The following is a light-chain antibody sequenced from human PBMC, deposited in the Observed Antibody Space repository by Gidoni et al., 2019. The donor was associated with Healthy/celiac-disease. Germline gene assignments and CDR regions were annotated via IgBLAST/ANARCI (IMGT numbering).Light chain of an antibody. CDR1: QSVSSSY. J-gene: IGKJ3*01. Sequence: EIVLTQSPGTLSLSPGERATLSCRASQSVSSSYLAWYQQKPGQAPRLLIYGASSRATGIPDRFSGSGSGTDFTLTISRLEPEDFAVYYCQQYGSSLETFXPXTKVDIK. CDR2: GAS. V-gene: IGKV3-20*01. CDR3: QQYGSSLET.